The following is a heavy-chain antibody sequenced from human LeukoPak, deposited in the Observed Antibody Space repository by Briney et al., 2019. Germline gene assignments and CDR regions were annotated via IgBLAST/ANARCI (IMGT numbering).Heavy chain of an antibody. D-gene: IGHD3-22*01. CDR2: INHSGST. J-gene: IGHJ3*02. CDR3: ARVRGSMIVVVITPLNAFDI. CDR1: GGSISDNY. V-gene: IGHV4-34*01. Sequence: PSETLSLTCTVSGGSISDNYWSWIRQPPGKGLEWIGEINHSGSTNYNPSLKSRVTISVDTSKNQFSLKLSSVTAADTAVYYCARVRGSMIVVVITPLNAFDIWGQGTMVTVSS.